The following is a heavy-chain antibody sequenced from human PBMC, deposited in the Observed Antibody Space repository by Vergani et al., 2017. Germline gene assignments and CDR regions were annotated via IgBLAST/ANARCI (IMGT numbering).Heavy chain of an antibody. V-gene: IGHV3-33*06. J-gene: IGHJ3*02. CDR3: AKDSGVWELLLAFDI. CDR1: GFTFSSYG. D-gene: IGHD1-26*01. Sequence: QVQLVESGGGLVQPGGSLRLSCAASGFTFSSYGMHWVRQAPGKGLEWVAVIWYDGSNKYYADSVKGRFTISRDNSKNTLYLQMNSLRAEDTAVYYCAKDSGVWELLLAFDIWGQGTMVTVSS. CDR2: IWYDGSNK.